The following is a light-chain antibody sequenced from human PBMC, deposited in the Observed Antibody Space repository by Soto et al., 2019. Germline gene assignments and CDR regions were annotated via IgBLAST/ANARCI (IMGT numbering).Light chain of an antibody. CDR1: QAVPSY. CDR3: HQRNSWPRST. V-gene: IGKV3-11*01. CDR2: DIS. J-gene: IGKJ2*02. Sequence: EVVLTQSPATLSLSPGERATLSCRASQAVPSYLAWYQQKPGQAPRLLIYDISNRATGIPARFSGSGSGTDFTLTISSLEPEDVAVYYCHQRNSWPRSTFGQGTKLEIK.